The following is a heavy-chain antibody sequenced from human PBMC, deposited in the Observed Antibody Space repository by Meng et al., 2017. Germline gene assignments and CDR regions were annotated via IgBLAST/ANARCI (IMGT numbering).Heavy chain of an antibody. CDR1: GGSFSGYY. CDR2: NNHSGSI. D-gene: IGHD3/OR15-3a*01. J-gene: IGHJ4*02. V-gene: IGHV4-34*01. Sequence: QEQLEQWGAGLLKPSELLSPTCAVYGGSFSGYYWSWIRQPPGKGLEWIGENNHSGSINYNPSLKSRVTISVDTSKNQFSLKLSSVTAADTAVYYCARVLDPVLVEFDYWGKGTLVTVSS. CDR3: ARVLDPVLVEFDY.